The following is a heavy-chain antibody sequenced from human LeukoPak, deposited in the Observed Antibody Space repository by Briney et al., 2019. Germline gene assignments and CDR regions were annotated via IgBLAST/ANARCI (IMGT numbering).Heavy chain of an antibody. V-gene: IGHV3-30*18. CDR1: GFTFSSYG. CDR3: AKDRHYYGFDP. D-gene: IGHD3-10*01. CDR2: ISYDGSNK. J-gene: IGHJ5*02. Sequence: PGGSLRLSCAASGFTFSSYGMHWVRQAPGKGLEWVAVISYDGSNKYYADSVKGRFTISRDNSKNTLYLQMNSLRAEDTAVYYCAKDRHYYGFDPWGQGTLVTVSS.